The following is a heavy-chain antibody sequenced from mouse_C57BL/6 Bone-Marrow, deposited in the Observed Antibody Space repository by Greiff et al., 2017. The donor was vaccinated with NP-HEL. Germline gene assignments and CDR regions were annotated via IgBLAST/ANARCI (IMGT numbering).Heavy chain of an antibody. Sequence: QVHVKQSGAELARPGASVKLSCKASGYTFTSYGISWVKQRTGQGLEWIGEIYPGSGNTYYNEKFKGKATLTADKSSSTAYMELRSLTSEDSAVYFCARRGAGYFDYWGQGTTLTVSS. CDR1: GYTFTSYG. CDR3: ARRGAGYFDY. J-gene: IGHJ2*01. CDR2: IYPGSGNT. V-gene: IGHV1-81*01.